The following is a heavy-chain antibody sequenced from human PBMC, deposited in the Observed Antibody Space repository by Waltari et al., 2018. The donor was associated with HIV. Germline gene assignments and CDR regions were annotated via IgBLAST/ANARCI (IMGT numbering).Heavy chain of an antibody. CDR3: ARGGGPNSTGH. D-gene: IGHD3-16*01. J-gene: IGHJ4*02. CDR2: INPKSGGT. Sequence: QVQLMQSGAEVKKPGASVKVSCEASGYRFTSYYIYWVRQAPGQGLEWMGWINPKSGGTNYARRFEGEVSLTRDTSINTVFLEFNRLTLGDTAFYYCARGGGPNSTGHWGQGTLITVSS. V-gene: IGHV1-2*02. CDR1: GYRFTSYY.